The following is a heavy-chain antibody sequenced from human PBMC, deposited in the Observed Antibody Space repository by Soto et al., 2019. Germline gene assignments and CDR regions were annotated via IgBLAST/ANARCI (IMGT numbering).Heavy chain of an antibody. J-gene: IGHJ3*02. CDR1: GGSFSGYY. CDR2: MNHSGST. CDR3: ARSITIFGVVIHDAFDI. Sequence: QVQLQQWGAGLLKPSETLSLTCAVYGGSFSGYYWSWIRQPPGNGLEWIGEMNHSGSTNYNPSLKSRVTISVDTSKNQFSLKLSSVNAADTAVYYCARSITIFGVVIHDAFDIWGQGTMVIVSS. V-gene: IGHV4-34*01. D-gene: IGHD3-3*01.